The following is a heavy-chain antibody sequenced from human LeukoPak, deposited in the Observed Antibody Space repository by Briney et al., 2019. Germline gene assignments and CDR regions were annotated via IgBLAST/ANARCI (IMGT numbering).Heavy chain of an antibody. CDR1: GGSISSYY. V-gene: IGHV4-4*07. CDR3: AREGRGSTPGY. CDR2: ISSSGST. J-gene: IGHJ4*02. D-gene: IGHD2-15*01. Sequence: SETLSLTCTVSGGSISSYYWSWIRQPAGKGLEWIGRISSSGSTNYNPSLNGRVTMSVDTSRNQFSLNLNSLTAADTAVYYCAREGRGSTPGYWGQGTLVTVSS.